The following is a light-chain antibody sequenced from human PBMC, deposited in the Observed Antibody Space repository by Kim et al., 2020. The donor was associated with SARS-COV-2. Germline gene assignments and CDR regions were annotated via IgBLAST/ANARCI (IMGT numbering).Light chain of an antibody. J-gene: IGKJ1*01. Sequence: EIVLTQSPGTLSLSPGERATLSCRASQSVSSSYLAWYQQKPGQAPRLLIYGASSRATGIPDRFSGSGSGTDFTLTISRLEPEDFAVYYCQQYSSSSQVPCWFGQGTKVDIK. CDR2: GAS. CDR1: QSVSSSY. V-gene: IGKV3-20*01. CDR3: QQYSSSSQVPCW.